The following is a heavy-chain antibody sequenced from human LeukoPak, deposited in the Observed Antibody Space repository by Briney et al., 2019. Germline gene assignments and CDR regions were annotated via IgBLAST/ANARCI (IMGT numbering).Heavy chain of an antibody. Sequence: GGSLRLSCTASGFSVSSTYMSWVRQAPGKGLEWVSVIYSGNTTYYADSVKGRLTISRDNSKNTLYLQMNSLRAEDTAVYYCAKDYYDSSGYYHYDAFDIWGQGTMVTVSS. CDR1: GFSVSSTY. J-gene: IGHJ3*02. V-gene: IGHV3-53*01. D-gene: IGHD3-22*01. CDR2: IYSGNTT. CDR3: AKDYYDSSGYYHYDAFDI.